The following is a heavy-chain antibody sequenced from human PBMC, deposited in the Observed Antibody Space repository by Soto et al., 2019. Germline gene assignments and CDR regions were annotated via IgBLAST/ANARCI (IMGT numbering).Heavy chain of an antibody. CDR3: ARRGDSIAAPTLRAFDI. V-gene: IGHV4-59*08. CDR2: IYYSGST. J-gene: IGHJ3*02. CDR1: GGSISSYY. Sequence: SETLSLTCTVSGGSISSYYWSWIRQPPGKGLEWIGYIYYSGSTNYNPSLKSRVTISVDTSKNQFSLKLSSVTAADTAVYYCARRGDSIAAPTLRAFDIWGQGTMVTVSS. D-gene: IGHD6-6*01.